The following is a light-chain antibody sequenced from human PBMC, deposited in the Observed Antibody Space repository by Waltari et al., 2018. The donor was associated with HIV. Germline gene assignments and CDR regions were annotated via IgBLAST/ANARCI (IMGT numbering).Light chain of an antibody. CDR2: EVN. CDR1: RSDLGYFSS. Sequence: QSALTQPRSVSGSPGQSVTIPCTGTRSDLGYFSSVSWYQQYPGKAPQVIIYEVNQRPSGVPDRFTGSKSGITASLTISGLQGEDEADYYCCSYAGAYTYVFGTGTKVNVL. J-gene: IGLJ1*01. V-gene: IGLV2-11*01. CDR3: CSYAGAYTYV.